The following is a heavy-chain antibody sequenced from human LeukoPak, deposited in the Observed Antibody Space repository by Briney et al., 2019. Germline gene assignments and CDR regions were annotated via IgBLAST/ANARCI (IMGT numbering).Heavy chain of an antibody. D-gene: IGHD6-19*01. CDR2: INHSGYT. Sequence: SETLSLTCAVSGVPFSTYYWSWVRQSPRQGLEWIGEINHSGYTNYNPSLKSRVTMSIDTSKNQFSLILTSVTAADAGVYCCTRAVAGLPDWGQGTLVTVSS. J-gene: IGHJ4*02. CDR3: TRAVAGLPD. V-gene: IGHV4-34*01. CDR1: GVPFSTYY.